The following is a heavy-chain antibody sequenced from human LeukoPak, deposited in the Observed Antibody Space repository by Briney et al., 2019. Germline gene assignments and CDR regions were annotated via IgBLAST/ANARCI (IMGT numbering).Heavy chain of an antibody. CDR1: GGSISSYY. Sequence: SETLSLTCTVSGGSISSYYWSWIRQPPGKGLEWIGYIYYSGSTNYNPSLKSRVTISVDTSKDQFSLKLSSVTAADTAVYYCARASSGWRRDWYFDLWGRGTLVTVSS. J-gene: IGHJ2*01. CDR2: IYYSGST. V-gene: IGHV4-59*12. CDR3: ARASSGWRRDWYFDL. D-gene: IGHD6-19*01.